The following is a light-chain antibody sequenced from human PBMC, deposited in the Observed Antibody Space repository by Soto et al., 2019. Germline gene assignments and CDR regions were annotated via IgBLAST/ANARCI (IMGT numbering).Light chain of an antibody. V-gene: IGLV2-14*02. CDR1: SSDVGSYNL. CDR2: DVS. J-gene: IGLJ1*01. Sequence: QSVLTQPASVSGSPGQSITISCTGTSSDVGSYNLVSWHQQHPGKAPKLVIYDVSNRPAGVSDRFSGSKSGNTASLTISGLQAEDEAEYYCSAYTNLPNHYVFGAGTKVTVL. CDR3: SAYTNLPNHYV.